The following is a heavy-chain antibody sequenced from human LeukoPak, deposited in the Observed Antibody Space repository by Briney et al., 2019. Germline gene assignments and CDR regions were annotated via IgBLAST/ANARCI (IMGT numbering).Heavy chain of an antibody. CDR2: IYYSGST. D-gene: IGHD3-22*01. V-gene: IGHV4-59*01. CDR3: ARAVVITLDY. J-gene: IGHJ4*02. CDR1: GGSISSYY. Sequence: PSETLSLTCSVSGGSISSYYWSWIRQPPGKGLEWIGYIYYSGSTNYNPSLKSRVTISVDTSKNQFSLKLSSVTAADTAVYYCARAVVITLDYWGQGTLVTVSS.